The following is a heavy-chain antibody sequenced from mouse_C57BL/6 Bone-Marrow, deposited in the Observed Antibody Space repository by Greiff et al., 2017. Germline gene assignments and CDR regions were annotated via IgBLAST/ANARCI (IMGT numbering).Heavy chain of an antibody. CDR1: GFTFSSYA. D-gene: IGHD1-1*01. V-gene: IGHV5-4*01. Sequence: EVQRVESGGGLVKPGGSLKLSCAASGFTFSSYAMSWVRQTPEKRLEWVATISDGGSYTYYPDNVQGRFTISRDNAKNNLYLQMSHLKSEDTAVYYCARESYYYGSSAFAYWGQGTLVTVSA. J-gene: IGHJ3*01. CDR3: ARESYYYGSSAFAY. CDR2: ISDGGSYT.